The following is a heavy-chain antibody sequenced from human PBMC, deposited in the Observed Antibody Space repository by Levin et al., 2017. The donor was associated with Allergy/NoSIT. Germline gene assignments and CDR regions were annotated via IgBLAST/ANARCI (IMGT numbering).Heavy chain of an antibody. V-gene: IGHV3-30*04. CDR3: ARDQMVRGVIMGD. J-gene: IGHJ4*02. CDR2: LSYDVNNK. D-gene: IGHD3-10*01. CDR1: GFTLSGYT. Sequence: LSLPCAASGFTLSGYTTHWVRQAPGKGLEWVATLSYDVNNKYYADSVKGRFTISRDNSKNTLFLQMNGLRAEDTAVYYCARDQMVRGVIMGDWGQGTLVTVSS.